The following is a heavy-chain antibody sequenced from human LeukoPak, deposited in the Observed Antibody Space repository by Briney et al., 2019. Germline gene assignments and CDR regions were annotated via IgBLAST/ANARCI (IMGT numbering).Heavy chain of an antibody. Sequence: PSETLSLTCTVSGGSISSGGYYWSWIRQHPGKGLEWIGYIYYSGSTYYNPSLKSRVTISVDTSKNQFSLKLSSVTAADTAVYYCARAPHYYDSSSEYFDYWGQGTLVTVSS. CDR3: ARAPHYYDSSSEYFDY. CDR1: GGSISSGGYY. V-gene: IGHV4-31*03. J-gene: IGHJ4*02. D-gene: IGHD3-22*01. CDR2: IYYSGST.